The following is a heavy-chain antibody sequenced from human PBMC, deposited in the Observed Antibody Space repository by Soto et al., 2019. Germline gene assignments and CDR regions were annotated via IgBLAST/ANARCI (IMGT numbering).Heavy chain of an antibody. V-gene: IGHV3-30-3*01. CDR3: ARDQVGATFDY. J-gene: IGHJ4*02. CDR2: ISYDGSNK. Sequence: QVQLVESGGGVVQPGRSLRLSCAASGFTFSSYAMHWVRQAPGKGLEWVAVISYDGSNKYYADSVKGRFTISRDNSKNTLYLQMNSLRAEDTAVYYCARDQVGATFDYGGQGTLVTVSS. D-gene: IGHD1-26*01. CDR1: GFTFSSYA.